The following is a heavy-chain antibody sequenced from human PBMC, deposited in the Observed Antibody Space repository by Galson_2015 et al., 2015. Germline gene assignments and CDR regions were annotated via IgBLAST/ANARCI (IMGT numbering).Heavy chain of an antibody. CDR3: AREGYSNSKVDY. J-gene: IGHJ4*02. CDR1: GFTFSSYA. CDR2: ISGSGGST. Sequence: SLRLSCAASGFTFSSYAMSWVRQAPGKGLEWVSAISGSGGSTYYADSVKGRFTISRDNSKNTLYLQMNSLRAEDTAVYYCAREGYSNSKVDYWGQGTLVTVSS. V-gene: IGHV3-23*01. D-gene: IGHD4-11*01.